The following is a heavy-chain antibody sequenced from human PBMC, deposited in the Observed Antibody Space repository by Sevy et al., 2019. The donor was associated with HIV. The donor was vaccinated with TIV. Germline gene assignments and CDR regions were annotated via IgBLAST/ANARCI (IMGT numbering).Heavy chain of an antibody. CDR3: AREAGSSSFDY. CDR1: GFTFSYYN. Sequence: GGSLRLSCAASGFTFSYYNMNWVRQAPGKGLEWVSGFYNGDSTQYADSVKGRFTISRDKSNNTLYLQMDSLRAEDTAVYYCAREAGSSSFDYWGQGTLVTVSS. V-gene: IGHV3-53*01. D-gene: IGHD6-13*01. CDR2: FYNGDST. J-gene: IGHJ4*02.